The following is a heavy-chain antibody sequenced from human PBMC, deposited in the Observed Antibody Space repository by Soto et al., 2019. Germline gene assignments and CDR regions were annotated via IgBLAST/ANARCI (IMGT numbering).Heavy chain of an antibody. CDR3: ARFEVICSGGSCYSDY. J-gene: IGHJ4*02. Sequence: QVQLVQSGAEVKKPGSSVKVSCKASGGTFSSYAISWVRQAPGQGLEWMGGIIPIFGKANYAQKFPGRVTITADESTSTAYMELSSLRSEDTAVYYCARFEVICSGGSCYSDYWGQGTLVTVSS. V-gene: IGHV1-69*01. CDR2: IIPIFGKA. CDR1: GGTFSSYA. D-gene: IGHD2-15*01.